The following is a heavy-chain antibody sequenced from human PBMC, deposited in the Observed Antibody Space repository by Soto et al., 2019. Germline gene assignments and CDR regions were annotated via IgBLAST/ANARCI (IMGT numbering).Heavy chain of an antibody. CDR1: GFIFDDYA. D-gene: IGHD4-17*01. Sequence: EVQLVESGGGLVQPGRSLRLSCAASGFIFDDYAMHWVRQAPGKGLEWVSGISWNSGSIGYADSVKGRFTISRDNAKNSLYLQMNSLRAEDTALYYCAKGGYMTTVTSYYLDYWGQGTLVTVSS. V-gene: IGHV3-9*01. CDR2: ISWNSGSI. J-gene: IGHJ4*02. CDR3: AKGGYMTTVTSYYLDY.